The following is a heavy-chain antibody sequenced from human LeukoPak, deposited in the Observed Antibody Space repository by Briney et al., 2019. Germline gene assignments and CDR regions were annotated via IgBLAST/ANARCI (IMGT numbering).Heavy chain of an antibody. V-gene: IGHV4-59*01. J-gene: IGHJ4*02. CDR1: GGSISSYY. CDR3: ARYSRIAAAGIDY. D-gene: IGHD6-13*01. Sequence: PSETLSLTCTVSGGSISSYYWSWIRHPPGKGLEWIGYIYYSGSTNYNPSLKSRVTISVDTSKNQFSLKLSSVTAADTAVYYCARYSRIAAAGIDYWGQGTLVTVSS. CDR2: IYYSGST.